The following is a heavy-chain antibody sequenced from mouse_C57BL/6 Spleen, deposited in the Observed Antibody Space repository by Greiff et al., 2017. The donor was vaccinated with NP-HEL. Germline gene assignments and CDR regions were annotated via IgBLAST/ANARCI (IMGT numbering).Heavy chain of an antibody. CDR3: ARDYYGSSYAMDY. V-gene: IGHV1-54*01. D-gene: IGHD1-1*01. CDR1: GYAFTNYL. Sequence: QVQLQQSGAELVRPGTSVKVSCKASGYAFTNYLIEWVKQRPGQGLEWIGVINPGSGGTNYNEKFKGKAKLTADKSSSTAYTQLSSLTSEDSAVYFCARDYYGSSYAMDYWGQGTSVTVSS. J-gene: IGHJ4*01. CDR2: INPGSGGT.